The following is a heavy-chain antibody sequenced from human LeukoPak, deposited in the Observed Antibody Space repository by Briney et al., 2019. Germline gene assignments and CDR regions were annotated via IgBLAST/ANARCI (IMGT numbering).Heavy chain of an antibody. D-gene: IGHD1-26*01. CDR2: ISSTSNYM. J-gene: IGHJ4*02. Sequence: GGSLRLSCAASGFTFSTYSMNWVRQAPGKGLEWVSSISSTSNYMFYADSAKGRFTISRDNAKNSLYLQMNSLRAEDTAVYYCARDVIVGGITPPYYFDYWGQGTLVTVSS. CDR3: ARDVIVGGITPPYYFDY. V-gene: IGHV3-21*01. CDR1: GFTFSTYS.